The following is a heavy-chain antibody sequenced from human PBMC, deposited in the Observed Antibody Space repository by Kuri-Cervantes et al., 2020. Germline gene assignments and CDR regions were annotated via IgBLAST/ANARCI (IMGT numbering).Heavy chain of an antibody. CDR3: ARQEKQWLVLVDY. Sequence: GESLKISCAASGFTFSSYSMNWVRQAPGKGLEWVSYISSSSSTIYYADSVKGRFTISRDNAKNSLYLQMNILRDEDTAVYYCARQEKQWLVLVDYWGQGTPVTVSS. J-gene: IGHJ4*02. D-gene: IGHD6-19*01. CDR1: GFTFSSYS. V-gene: IGHV3-48*02. CDR2: ISSSSSTI.